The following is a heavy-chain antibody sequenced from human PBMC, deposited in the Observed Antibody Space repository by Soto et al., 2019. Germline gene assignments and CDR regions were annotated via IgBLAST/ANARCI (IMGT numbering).Heavy chain of an antibody. Sequence: GGSLRLSCAASGFSVSTSYMSWVRQAPGKGLEWVSSIHSAGSTHYADSVRGRFTISRDNAKNTLYLQMNSLGTEDTAVYYCARDSHSPERFDSWGQGTLVTVSS. CDR3: ARDSHSPERFDS. CDR1: GFSVSTSY. D-gene: IGHD4-4*01. V-gene: IGHV3-53*01. CDR2: IHSAGST. J-gene: IGHJ4*02.